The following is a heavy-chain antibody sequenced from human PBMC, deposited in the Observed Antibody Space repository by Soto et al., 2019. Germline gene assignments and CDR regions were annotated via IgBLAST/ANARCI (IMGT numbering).Heavy chain of an antibody. D-gene: IGHD2-15*01. J-gene: IGHJ5*02. CDR1: GFSFRTYA. CDR2: FYGNGGGT. CDR3: SKDNSLHWFDP. V-gene: IGHV3-23*01. Sequence: EVQLLESGGGLVQPGGSLRLACATSGFSFRTYAMTWVRQAPGKGLEWVSTFYGNGGGTYYADSVKGRFTISRDNSKNTLYLQMDSLRAEDTAIYYCSKDNSLHWFDPWGQGTLVTVSS.